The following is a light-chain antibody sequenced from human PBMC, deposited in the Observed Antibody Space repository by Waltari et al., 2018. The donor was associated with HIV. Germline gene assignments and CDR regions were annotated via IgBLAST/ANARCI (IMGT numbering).Light chain of an antibody. CDR1: QSLLYRNGYKY. CDR2: LGS. Sequence: DIVMTQSPLSLPVTPGEPASIPCTSSQSLLYRNGYKYLDWYLQKPGQSPQLLIYLGSNRASGCPDRFSGSGSGTDFTLKISRVEAEDVGVYYCMQALQTPLTFGGGTKVEIK. CDR3: MQALQTPLT. J-gene: IGKJ4*01. V-gene: IGKV2-28*01.